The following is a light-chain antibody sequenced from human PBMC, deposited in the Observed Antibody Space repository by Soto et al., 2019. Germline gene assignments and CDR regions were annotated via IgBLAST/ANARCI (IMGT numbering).Light chain of an antibody. CDR1: QSVSRN. Sequence: EIVMTQSPATLSVSPGEGATLSCRASQSVSRNLAWYQHKPGQAPRLLIYLASNRAAGVPARFSGSGSGTDFTLTISDVEPEDFAVYYCHQRQSWPRTFGQGTKVDI. J-gene: IGKJ1*01. CDR3: HQRQSWPRT. V-gene: IGKV3-11*01. CDR2: LAS.